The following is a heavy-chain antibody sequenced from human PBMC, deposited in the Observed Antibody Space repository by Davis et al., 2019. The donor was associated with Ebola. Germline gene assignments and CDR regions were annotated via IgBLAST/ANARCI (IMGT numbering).Heavy chain of an antibody. D-gene: IGHD4-17*01. V-gene: IGHV3-7*03. CDR3: ARVVTTRPY. CDR2: INQDGSET. J-gene: IGHJ4*01. Sequence: GGSLRLSCALSGFTFSNFSMSWVRQAPGKGLEWVANINQDGSETYSVDSVRGRFIISRDNAKNSLYLQMNSLRADDTAVYYCARVVTTRPYWGLGTLVTVSS. CDR1: GFTFSNFS.